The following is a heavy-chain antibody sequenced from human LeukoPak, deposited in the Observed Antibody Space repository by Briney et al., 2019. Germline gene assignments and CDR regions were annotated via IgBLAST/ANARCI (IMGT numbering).Heavy chain of an antibody. D-gene: IGHD1-14*01. V-gene: IGHV3-30-3*01. J-gene: IGHJ4*02. CDR2: ISYDGSNK. CDR1: GFTFSSYA. Sequence: GRSLRLSCAASGFTFSSYAMHWVRQAPGKGLEWVAVISYDGSNKYYADSVKGRFTISRDNSKNTLYLQMNSLRAEDTAVYYCVRGKKPGWDMSYFDYWGQGILVTVSS. CDR3: VRGKKPGWDMSYFDY.